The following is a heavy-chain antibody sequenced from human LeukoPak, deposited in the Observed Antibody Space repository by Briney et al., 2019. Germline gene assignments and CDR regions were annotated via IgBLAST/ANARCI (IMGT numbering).Heavy chain of an antibody. CDR3: ARGAKVATIKNAFDI. V-gene: IGHV3-21*01. J-gene: IGHJ3*02. CDR1: GFTFSSYS. D-gene: IGHD5-24*01. Sequence: PGGSLRLSCAASGFTFSSYSMNWGRQAPGKGLEWVSSISRSSSYIYYAESVKGRFTISRDNAKNSLYLQMNSLRAEDTAVYYCARGAKVATIKNAFDIWGQGTMVTVSS. CDR2: ISRSSSYI.